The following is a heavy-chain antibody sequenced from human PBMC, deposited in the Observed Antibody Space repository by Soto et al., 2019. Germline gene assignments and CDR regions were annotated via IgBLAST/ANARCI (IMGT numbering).Heavy chain of an antibody. Sequence: ASVKVSCKASGGTFSSYAISWVRQAPGQGLEWMGGIIPIFGTANYAQKFQGRVTITADESTSTAYMELSSLRSDDTAVYYCARDIVVVPAAIPYYYYGMDVWGQGTTVTVSS. D-gene: IGHD2-2*01. J-gene: IGHJ6*02. CDR2: IIPIFGTA. CDR1: GGTFSSYA. CDR3: ARDIVVVPAAIPYYYYGMDV. V-gene: IGHV1-69*13.